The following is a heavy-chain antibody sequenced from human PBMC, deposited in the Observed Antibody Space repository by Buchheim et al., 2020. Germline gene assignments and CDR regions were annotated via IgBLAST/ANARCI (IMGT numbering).Heavy chain of an antibody. CDR3: AKSRMATMFDY. V-gene: IGHV3-30*18. J-gene: IGHJ4*02. Sequence: QVQLVESGGGVVQPGRSLRLSCAASGFTFSSYGMHWVRQAPGKGLEWVAVISYDGSNKYYADSVKGRFTISRDNSKNKLYLQMNSLRAEDTAVYYCAKSRMATMFDYWGQGTL. CDR1: GFTFSSYG. D-gene: IGHD5-24*01. CDR2: ISYDGSNK.